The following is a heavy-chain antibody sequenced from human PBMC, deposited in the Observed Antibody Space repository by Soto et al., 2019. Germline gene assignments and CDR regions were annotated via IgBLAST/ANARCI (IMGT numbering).Heavy chain of an antibody. V-gene: IGHV3-7*01. J-gene: IGHJ4*02. CDR3: AKEGGLSGSYYISSSYYFDY. CDR1: GFTFTSYW. Sequence: GGSLRLSCAASGFTFTSYWMSWVRQAPGKGLEWVANIKQDGSEKYYVDSVKGRFTISRDNAKNSLYLQMNSLRAEDTSVYYCAKEGGLSGSYYISSSYYFDYWGQGTLVTVSS. CDR2: IKQDGSEK. D-gene: IGHD1-26*01.